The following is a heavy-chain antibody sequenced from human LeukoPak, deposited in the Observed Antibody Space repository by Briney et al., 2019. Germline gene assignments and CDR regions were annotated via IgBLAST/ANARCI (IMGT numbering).Heavy chain of an antibody. CDR1: GYTFTGYY. Sequence: ASVKVSCKASGYTFTGYYMHWVRQAPGQGLEWMGRINPNSGGTNYAQKFQGRVTMTRDTSISTAYMELSSLRSEDTAVYYCARGRQNTMIVVVNWFDPWGQGTLVTVSS. CDR3: ARGRQNTMIVVVNWFDP. J-gene: IGHJ5*02. V-gene: IGHV1-2*06. D-gene: IGHD3-22*01. CDR2: INPNSGGT.